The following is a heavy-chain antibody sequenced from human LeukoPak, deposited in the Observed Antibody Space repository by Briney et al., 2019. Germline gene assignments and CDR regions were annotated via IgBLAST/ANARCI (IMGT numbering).Heavy chain of an antibody. V-gene: IGHV4-61*02. J-gene: IGHJ4*02. CDR3: ARDQGRDGYKGQGVFDY. CDR1: GGSISSGSYY. CDR2: IYTSGST. D-gene: IGHD5-24*01. Sequence: SETLSLTCTVSGGSISSGSYYWSWIRQPAGKGLEWIGRIYTSGSTNYNPSLKSRVTISVDTSKNQFSLRLSSVTAADTAVYYCARDQGRDGYKGQGVFDYWGQGTLVTVSS.